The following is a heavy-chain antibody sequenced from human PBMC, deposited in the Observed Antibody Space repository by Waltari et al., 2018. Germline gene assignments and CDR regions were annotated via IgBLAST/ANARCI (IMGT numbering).Heavy chain of an antibody. V-gene: IGHV3-30*02. CDR1: GFTFSSDG. D-gene: IGHD1-7*01. CDR3: AKDRQNWNYGPLFDY. J-gene: IGHJ4*02. CDR2: IRCHGSNK. Sequence: QVQLVESGGGVVQPGGSLRLSCAASGFTFSSDGLHWFRQAPCSGLEWVEFIRCHGSNKYYPDSVECRFTISRENSKNTLYLQMNSLRTEDTAGYYCAKDRQNWNYGPLFDYWGQGTLVTV.